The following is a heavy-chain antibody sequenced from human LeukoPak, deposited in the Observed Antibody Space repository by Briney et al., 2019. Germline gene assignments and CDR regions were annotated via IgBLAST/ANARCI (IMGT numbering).Heavy chain of an antibody. CDR2: ISYDGSNK. D-gene: IGHD3-3*01. CDR3: AKDPGWRTVNYGMDV. CDR1: GFTFSSYG. J-gene: IGHJ6*02. V-gene: IGHV3-30*18. Sequence: GGSLRLSCAASGFTFSSYGMHWIRQAPGKGLEWVAVISYDGSNKYYADSVKGRFTISRDNSKNTLYLQMNSLRAEDTAVYYCAKDPGWRTVNYGMDVWGQGTTVTVSS.